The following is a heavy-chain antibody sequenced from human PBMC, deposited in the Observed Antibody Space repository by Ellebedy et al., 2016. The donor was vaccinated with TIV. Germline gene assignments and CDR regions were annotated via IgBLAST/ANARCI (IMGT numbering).Heavy chain of an antibody. V-gene: IGHV1-2*04. CDR3: ACGVPAAMNWFDP. D-gene: IGHD2-2*01. CDR2: INPNSGGT. CDR1: GYTFTGYY. J-gene: IGHJ5*02. Sequence: ASVKVSCXASGYTFTGYYMHWVRQAPGQGLEWMGWINPNSGGTNYAQKFQGWVTMTRDTSISTAYMELSSLRSEDTAVYYCACGVPAAMNWFDPWGQGTLVTVSS.